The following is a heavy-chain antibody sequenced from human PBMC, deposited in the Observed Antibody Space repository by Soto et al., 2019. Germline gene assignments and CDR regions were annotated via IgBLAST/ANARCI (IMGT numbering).Heavy chain of an antibody. V-gene: IGHV4-34*01. CDR2: VSHTGDT. CDR3: AGGPDYGDYDA. CDR1: GGSFNDYQ. Sequence: TLSLTCEVSGGSFNDYQWAWIRQSPEKGLEWIGEVSHTGDTNSKPSLMSRLTMSVDTSKNQFSLKLSSVTSADSAIYFCAGGPDYGDYDAWGQGTPVTVSS. J-gene: IGHJ5*02. D-gene: IGHD4-17*01.